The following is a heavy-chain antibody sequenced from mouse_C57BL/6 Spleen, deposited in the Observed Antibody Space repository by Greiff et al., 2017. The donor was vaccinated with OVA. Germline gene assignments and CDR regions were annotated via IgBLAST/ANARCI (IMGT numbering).Heavy chain of an antibody. CDR2: IAPNSGGT. J-gene: IGHJ4*01. CDR3: ARWMYYYGSSYLGDY. V-gene: IGHV1-72*01. CDR1: GYTFTSYW. D-gene: IGHD1-1*01. Sequence: QVQLQQPGAELVKPGASVKLSCKASGYTFTSYWMHWVKQRPGRGLEWIGRIAPNSGGTKYNEKLKSKATLTVDKPNSTASMQLNSLTSEDSAVYYYARWMYYYGSSYLGDYWGQGTSVTVSS.